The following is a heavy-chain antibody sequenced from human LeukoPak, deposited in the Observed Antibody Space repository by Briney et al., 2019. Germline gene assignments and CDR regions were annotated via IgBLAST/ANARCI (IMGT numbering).Heavy chain of an antibody. Sequence: PGGSLRLSCKASGYTFTGYYMHWVRQAPGQGLEWMGWINPNSGGTNYAQKFQGRVTMTRDTSISTAYMELSRLRSDDTAVYYCARVGYSGSYFHYWGQGTLVTVSS. CDR1: GYTFTGYY. D-gene: IGHD1-26*01. J-gene: IGHJ4*02. V-gene: IGHV1-2*02. CDR2: INPNSGGT. CDR3: ARVGYSGSYFHY.